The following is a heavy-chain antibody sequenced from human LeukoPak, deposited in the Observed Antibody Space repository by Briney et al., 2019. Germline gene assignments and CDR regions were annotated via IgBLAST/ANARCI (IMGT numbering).Heavy chain of an antibody. D-gene: IGHD6-19*01. CDR2: IYGGDTT. Sequence: GGSLRLSCAASGFTVSNNYMNWVRQAPGKGLEWVSVIYGGDTTYYAGSVKGRFNISRNNSKNTLYLQMNSLRAEDTAVYYCARGVTVPGVGSYWGQGTLVTVSS. CDR1: GFTVSNNY. J-gene: IGHJ4*02. V-gene: IGHV3-53*01. CDR3: ARGVTVPGVGSY.